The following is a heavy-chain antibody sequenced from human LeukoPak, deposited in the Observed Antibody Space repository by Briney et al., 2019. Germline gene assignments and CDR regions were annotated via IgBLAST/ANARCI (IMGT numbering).Heavy chain of an antibody. J-gene: IGHJ4*02. D-gene: IGHD6-13*01. CDR1: GFTFSSYE. CDR2: ISSSGSTI. Sequence: GGSLRLSCAASGFTFSSYEMSWVRQAPGKGLEWVSYISSSGSTIYYADSVKGRFTVSRDNAKNSLYLQMNSLRAKDTAVYYCARIADGIAAAGTIDYWGQGTLVTVSS. V-gene: IGHV3-48*03. CDR3: ARIADGIAAAGTIDY.